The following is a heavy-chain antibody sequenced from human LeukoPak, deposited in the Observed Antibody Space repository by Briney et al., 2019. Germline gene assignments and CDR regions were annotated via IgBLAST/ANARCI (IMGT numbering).Heavy chain of an antibody. D-gene: IGHD3-3*01. CDR1: GFTFSSYA. CDR2: ISGSGGST. J-gene: IGHJ4*02. V-gene: IGHV3-23*01. CDR3: ARNYDFWSGFYFDY. Sequence: GGSLRLSCAASGFTFSSYAMSWVRQAPGKGLEWVSLISGSGGSTYYADSVKGRFTISRDNSKNTLYLQMNSLRAEDTAVYYCARNYDFWSGFYFDYWGQGTLVTVSS.